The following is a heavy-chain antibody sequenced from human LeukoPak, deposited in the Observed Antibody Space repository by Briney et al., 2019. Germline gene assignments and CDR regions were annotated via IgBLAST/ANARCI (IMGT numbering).Heavy chain of an antibody. V-gene: IGHV1-2*02. CDR2: LDPNSGGT. CDR3: ARTAGYSYLAF. J-gene: IGHJ4*02. D-gene: IGHD5-18*01. Sequence: ASVKVSCKASGHTFSGHYMHWVRQAPGQGLEWMGWLDPNSGGTNYAQKFQGRASMTRDTSISTDYMELSRLRSDDTAVYYCARTAGYSYLAFWGQGTLVTVSS. CDR1: GHTFSGHY.